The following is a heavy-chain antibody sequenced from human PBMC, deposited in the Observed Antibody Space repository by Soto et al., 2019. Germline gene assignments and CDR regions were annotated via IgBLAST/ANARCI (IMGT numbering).Heavy chain of an antibody. D-gene: IGHD3-9*01. CDR1: GFIFSEYW. Sequence: GGSLRLSCAASGFIFSEYWMTWVRQAPGKGLEWVAMIKGDGSDKRLVDSVKGRFTVSRDNAENSLYLQMDSLRAEDTAIYYCVRDSGFEISTGYQHFDSCGQGTLVTVSS. J-gene: IGHJ4*02. CDR2: IKGDGSDK. CDR3: VRDSGFEISTGYQHFDS. V-gene: IGHV3-7*03.